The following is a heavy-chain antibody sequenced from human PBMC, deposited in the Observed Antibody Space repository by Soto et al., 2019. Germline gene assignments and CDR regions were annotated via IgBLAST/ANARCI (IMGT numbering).Heavy chain of an antibody. CDR1: GFTFSSYA. CDR3: VKVVDIVATAYFDY. Sequence: GGSLRLSCSASGFTFSSYAMHWVHQAPGKGLEYVSAISSNGGSTYYADSVKGRFTISRDNSKNTLYLQMSSLRAEDTAVYYCVKVVDIVATAYFDYWGQGTLVTVSS. D-gene: IGHD5-12*01. V-gene: IGHV3-64D*06. J-gene: IGHJ4*02. CDR2: ISSNGGST.